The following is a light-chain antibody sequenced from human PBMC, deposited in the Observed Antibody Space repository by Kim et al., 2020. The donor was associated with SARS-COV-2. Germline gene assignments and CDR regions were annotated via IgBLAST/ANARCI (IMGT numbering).Light chain of an antibody. Sequence: SASVGDRVTITCRASQGISSSLAWYQQNPGKAPKLLIYAASALQSGVPSRFSGSGSGTDFTLTISSLQPEDVATYYCQKYDSAPWTFGQGTKLEI. V-gene: IGKV1-27*01. CDR3: QKYDSAPWT. CDR2: AAS. J-gene: IGKJ1*01. CDR1: QGISSS.